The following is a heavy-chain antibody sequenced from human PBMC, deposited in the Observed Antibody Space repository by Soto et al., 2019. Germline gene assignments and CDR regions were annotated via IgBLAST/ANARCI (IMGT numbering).Heavy chain of an antibody. CDR1: GFTFHDYA. V-gene: IGHV3-9*01. CDR2: ISWNGGHI. Sequence: EVQLVESGGGLIRPGRSLRLSCSASGFTFHDYAMHWVRQVPGKGLEWVSGISWNGGHIGYGDSVKGRFTISRDNAKKSLYLEMNSLRVEDTALYYCAKGVYDCGQMDSWGHGTPVTVSS. D-gene: IGHD2-21*02. J-gene: IGHJ5*01. CDR3: AKGVYDCGQMDS.